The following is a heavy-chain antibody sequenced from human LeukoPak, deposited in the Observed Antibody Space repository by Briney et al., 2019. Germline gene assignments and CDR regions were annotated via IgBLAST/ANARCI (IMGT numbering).Heavy chain of an antibody. CDR3: ARDADYYDSRGYPGY. V-gene: IGHV1-18*01. CDR2: ISAYNGNT. CDR1: GYTFTSYG. D-gene: IGHD3-22*01. J-gene: IGHJ4*02. Sequence: GASVKVFCKASGYTFTSYGISWVRQAPGQGLEWMGWISAYNGNTNYAQKLQGRVTMTTDTSTSTAYMELRSLRSDDTAVYYCARDADYYDSRGYPGYWGQGTLVTVSS.